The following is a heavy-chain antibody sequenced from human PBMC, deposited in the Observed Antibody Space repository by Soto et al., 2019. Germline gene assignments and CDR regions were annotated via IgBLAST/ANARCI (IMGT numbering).Heavy chain of an antibody. V-gene: IGHV3-30*18. CDR3: AKDLRGTPYYGMDV. D-gene: IGHD2-15*01. J-gene: IGHJ6*02. CDR2: ISYDGSNK. CDR1: GFTFSSYG. Sequence: SLRLSFAASGFTFSSYGMHCVRQAPGKGLEWVAVISYDGSNKYYADSVKGRFTISRDNSKNTLYLQMNSLRAEDTAVYYCAKDLRGTPYYGMDVWGQGTTVTVSS.